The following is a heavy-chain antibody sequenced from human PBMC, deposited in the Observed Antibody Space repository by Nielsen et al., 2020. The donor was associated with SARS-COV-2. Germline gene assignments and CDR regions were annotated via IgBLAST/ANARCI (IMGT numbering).Heavy chain of an antibody. CDR1: GFTFSSYS. J-gene: IGHJ3*02. D-gene: IGHD6-19*01. CDR2: ISSSSSTM. CDR3: ARDRAQWLVRADAFDI. Sequence: GGSLRLSCTASGFTFSSYSMNWVRQAPGKGLEWISYISSSSSTMYYADSVKGRFTISRDNAKNSLYLQMNSLRAEDTAVYYCARDRAQWLVRADAFDIWGPGTMVTVSS. V-gene: IGHV3-48*01.